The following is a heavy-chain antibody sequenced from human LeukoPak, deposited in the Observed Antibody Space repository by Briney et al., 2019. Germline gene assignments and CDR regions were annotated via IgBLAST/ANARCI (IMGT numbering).Heavy chain of an antibody. CDR1: GYTLTELS. J-gene: IGHJ5*02. D-gene: IGHD5-12*01. Sequence: ASVKVSCKVSGYTLTELSMHWVRQAPGKGLEWTGGFDPEDGETIYAQKFQGRVTMTEDTSTDTAYMELSSLRSEDTAVYYCATSHGVATDWFDPWGQGTLVTVSS. CDR3: ATSHGVATDWFDP. V-gene: IGHV1-24*01. CDR2: FDPEDGET.